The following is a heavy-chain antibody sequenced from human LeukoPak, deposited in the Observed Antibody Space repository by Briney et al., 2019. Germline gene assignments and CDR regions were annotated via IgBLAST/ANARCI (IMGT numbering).Heavy chain of an antibody. CDR3: ARRPAGRDYYSGMDV. V-gene: IGHV3-53*01. CDR1: VFTVSSNY. J-gene: IGHJ6*02. CDR2: IYSGGST. Sequence: PGGSLRLSCAASVFTVSSNYMSWVRQAPGKGLEWVSVIYSGGSTYYADSVKGRFTISRDNSKNTLDLQMNSLRAEDTAVYYCARRPAGRDYYSGMDVWGQGTTVTVSS.